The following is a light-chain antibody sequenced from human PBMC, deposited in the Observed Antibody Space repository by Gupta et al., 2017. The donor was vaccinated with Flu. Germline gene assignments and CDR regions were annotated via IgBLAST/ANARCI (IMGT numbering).Light chain of an antibody. J-gene: IGKJ2*01. V-gene: IGKV3-11*01. Sequence: EIVLTPSPATLSLSPGEKATLSCRASQSVSSYLAWYQQKPGQAPRLLIYDASNSVTGIPVRFSGSGSGTDFTLTISSLEPQDFAVYYCHQRSNWAVTFGQGTKLEIK. CDR2: DAS. CDR3: HQRSNWAVT. CDR1: QSVSSY.